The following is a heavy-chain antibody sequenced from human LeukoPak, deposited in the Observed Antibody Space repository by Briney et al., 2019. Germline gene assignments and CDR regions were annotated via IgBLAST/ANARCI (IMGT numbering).Heavy chain of an antibody. Sequence: ASVKVSCKASGYTFTSYAMHWVRQAPGQRLEWMGWINAGNGNTKYSQKFQGRVTITRDTSASTAYMELSSLRSEDTAVYFCARSPYGDGAWYFDLWGRGTLVTVSS. V-gene: IGHV1-3*01. J-gene: IGHJ2*01. CDR3: ARSPYGDGAWYFDL. CDR2: INAGNGNT. CDR1: GYTFTSYA. D-gene: IGHD4-17*01.